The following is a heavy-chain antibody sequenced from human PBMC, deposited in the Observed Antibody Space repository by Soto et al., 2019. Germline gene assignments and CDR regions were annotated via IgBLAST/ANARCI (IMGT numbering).Heavy chain of an antibody. J-gene: IGHJ4*02. Sequence: PGGSLRLSCAASGFTVITNYISWVRQAPGKGLEWVSDIYAGGNTYYADSVKGRFAISRDNSKNTLYLEMNSLRAEDTAVYYCARKKSIVGATGYFDYWGQGTLVTVSS. D-gene: IGHD1-26*01. CDR2: IYAGGNT. CDR1: GFTVITNY. CDR3: ARKKSIVGATGYFDY. V-gene: IGHV3-66*01.